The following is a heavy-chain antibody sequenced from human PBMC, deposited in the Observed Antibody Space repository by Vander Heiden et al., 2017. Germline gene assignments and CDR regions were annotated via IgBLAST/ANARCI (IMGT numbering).Heavy chain of an antibody. J-gene: IGHJ3*02. V-gene: IGHV3-23*01. CDR2: ISGSGGST. CDR1: GFTFSGYA. D-gene: IGHD6-19*01. CDR3: AKDYSSGWYRDAFDI. Sequence: EVQLLESGGGLIQPGGSLGLSCAASGFTFSGYAMSWVRQAPGKGLEWVSAISGSGGSTYYADSVKGRFTISRDNSKNTLYLQMNSLRAEDTAVYYCAKDYSSGWYRDAFDIWGQGTMVTVSS.